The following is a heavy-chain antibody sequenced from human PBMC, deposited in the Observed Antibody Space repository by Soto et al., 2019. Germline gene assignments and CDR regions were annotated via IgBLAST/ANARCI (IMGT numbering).Heavy chain of an antibody. D-gene: IGHD1-7*01. J-gene: IGHJ5*02. CDR3: AVGNSTTYNWFDP. CDR2: FNPIFGAP. CDR1: GGTFSNSA. V-gene: IGHV1-69*01. Sequence: QVQLVQSGAEVKKPGSSVKVSCKASGGTFSNSAIYWVRQAPGPGLVWMGGFNPIFGAPYYAQTFQGRVRITADESTGTVYMHLSSLRSEDTAVYFCAVGNSTTYNWFDPWGQGTLGTVSS.